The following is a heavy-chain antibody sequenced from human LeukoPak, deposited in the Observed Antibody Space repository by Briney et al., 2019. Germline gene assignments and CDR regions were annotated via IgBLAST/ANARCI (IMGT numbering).Heavy chain of an antibody. J-gene: IGHJ4*02. CDR3: AKFYYDSGGYYQDY. Sequence: QTGGSLRLSCAASGFTFSSYAMSWVRQAPGKGLEWVSAISGSGGSTYYADSVKGRFTISRDNSKNTLYLQMNSLRAEDTAVYYCAKFYYDSGGYYQDYWGQGTLVTVSS. D-gene: IGHD3-22*01. CDR2: ISGSGGST. CDR1: GFTFSSYA. V-gene: IGHV3-23*01.